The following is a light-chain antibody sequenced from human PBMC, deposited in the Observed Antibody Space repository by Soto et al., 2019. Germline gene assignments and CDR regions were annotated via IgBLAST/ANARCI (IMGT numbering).Light chain of an antibody. CDR2: GAS. CDR3: LQHNSYPPT. CDR1: QGISNY. V-gene: IGKV1-17*03. Sequence: DIQMTQSPSAMSASVGDRVTITCRASQGISNYLAWFQQKPGKFPTRLIYGASSFQGGVPSRFCSTRSGTEFTLTISSLQPEDYATYYCLQHNSYPPTFGQGTRLEI. J-gene: IGKJ5*01.